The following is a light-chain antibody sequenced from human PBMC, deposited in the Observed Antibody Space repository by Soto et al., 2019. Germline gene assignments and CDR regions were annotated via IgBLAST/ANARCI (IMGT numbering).Light chain of an antibody. Sequence: DIVMTQSPDSLAVSLGERATINCKSSQSVLYNSNNKNYLAWYQQKPGQPPKLLIYWASTRESGVPDRFSGSVSGTDFTLTISSLQAEDVAVYYCQQYYSTPPWTFGQGTKVEIK. CDR1: QSVLYNSNNKNY. CDR3: QQYYSTPPWT. CDR2: WAS. V-gene: IGKV4-1*01. J-gene: IGKJ1*01.